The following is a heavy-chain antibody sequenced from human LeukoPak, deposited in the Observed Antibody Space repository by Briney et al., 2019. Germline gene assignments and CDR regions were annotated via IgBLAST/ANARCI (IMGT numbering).Heavy chain of an antibody. V-gene: IGHV4-30-2*01. CDR3: ARDGGIAAAGGPGWFDP. J-gene: IGHJ5*02. CDR1: GGSISSGGYS. D-gene: IGHD6-13*01. Sequence: SQTLSLTCAVSGGSISSGGYSWSWIRQPPGKGLEWIRYIYHSGSTYYNPSLKSRVTISVDRSKNQFSLKLSSVTAADTAVYYCARDGGIAAAGGPGWFDPWGQGTLVTVSS. CDR2: IYHSGST.